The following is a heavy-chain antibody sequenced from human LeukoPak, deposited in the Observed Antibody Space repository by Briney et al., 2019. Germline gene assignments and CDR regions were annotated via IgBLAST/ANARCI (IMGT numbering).Heavy chain of an antibody. CDR2: INHSGST. CDR3: ARGKGYYYGSGSYKFSWFDP. Sequence: SETLSLICAVYGGSFSGYYWSWIRQPPGKGLEWIGEINHSGSTNYNPSLKSRVTISVDTSKNQFSLKLSSVTAADTAVYYCARGKGYYYGSGSYKFSWFDPWGQGTLVTVSS. V-gene: IGHV4-34*01. J-gene: IGHJ5*02. CDR1: GGSFSGYY. D-gene: IGHD3-10*01.